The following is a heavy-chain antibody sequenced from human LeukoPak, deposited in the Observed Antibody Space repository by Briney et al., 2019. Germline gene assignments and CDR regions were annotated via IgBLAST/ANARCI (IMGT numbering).Heavy chain of an antibody. CDR1: GGSISSSSYY. CDR3: ARGPVDIEEYYFDY. J-gene: IGHJ4*02. D-gene: IGHD5-12*01. V-gene: IGHV4-39*07. CDR2: IYYSGST. Sequence: PSETLSLTCTVSGGSISSSSYYWGWIRQPPGKGLEWIGSIYYSGSTYYNPSLKSRVTISVDTSKNQFSPKLSSVTAADTAVYYCARGPVDIEEYYFDYWGQGTLVTVSS.